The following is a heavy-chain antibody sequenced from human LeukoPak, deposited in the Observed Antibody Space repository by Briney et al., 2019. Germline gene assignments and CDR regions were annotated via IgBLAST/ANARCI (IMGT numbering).Heavy chain of an antibody. CDR1: GFTFSSYA. D-gene: IGHD4-17*01. Sequence: GGSLRLSCAASGFTFSSYAMSWVRQAPGKGLEWVSAISGSGGSTYYADSVKGRFTISRDNAKNSLYLQMNSLRAEDTALYYCAKDIDNGDSHYYGMDVWGQGTTVTVSS. V-gene: IGHV3-23*01. CDR3: AKDIDNGDSHYYGMDV. CDR2: ISGSGGST. J-gene: IGHJ6*02.